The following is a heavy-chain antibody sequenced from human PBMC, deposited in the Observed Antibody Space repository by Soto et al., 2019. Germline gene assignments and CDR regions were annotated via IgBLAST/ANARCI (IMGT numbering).Heavy chain of an antibody. Sequence: PGESLKISCEGSGYTFTSYWIGWVRQMPGKGLEWMGIIYPGDSDTRYSPSFQGQVTISADKSISTAYLQWSSLKASDTAMYYCASSGHSSGWYGLVPDYWGQGTLVTVSS. J-gene: IGHJ4*02. CDR1: GYTFTSYW. V-gene: IGHV5-51*01. D-gene: IGHD6-19*01. CDR3: ASSGHSSGWYGLVPDY. CDR2: IYPGDSDT.